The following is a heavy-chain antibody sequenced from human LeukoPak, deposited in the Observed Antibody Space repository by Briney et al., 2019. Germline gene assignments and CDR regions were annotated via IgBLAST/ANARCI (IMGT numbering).Heavy chain of an antibody. Sequence: PGGSLRLSCAPSGFTFSNYGFHWVRQAPGKGLEWVAVIWYDGSQKYYADSVTGRFTISRDNSKNTLYLEMNSLTAEDTAVYFCARDRGYFTSGTSYFDYWGQGTLVTVSS. CDR3: ARDRGYFTSGTSYFDY. J-gene: IGHJ4*02. D-gene: IGHD3-10*01. V-gene: IGHV3-33*01. CDR2: IWYDGSQK. CDR1: GFTFSNYG.